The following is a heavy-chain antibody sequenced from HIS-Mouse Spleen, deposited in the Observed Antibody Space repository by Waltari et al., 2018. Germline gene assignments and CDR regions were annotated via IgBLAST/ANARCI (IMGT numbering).Heavy chain of an antibody. V-gene: IGHV3-7*01. CDR1: GFTFSSYW. D-gene: IGHD6-13*01. CDR2: RKQDGSEK. CDR3: AKGAAAGLDY. Sequence: EVQLVESGGGLVQPGGSLRLSCAASGFTFSSYWMSGVRQAPGKGLEGVANRKQDGSEKYYVDSVKGRFTISRDNAKNSLYLQMNSLRAEDTAVYYCAKGAAAGLDYWGQGTLVTVSS. J-gene: IGHJ4*02.